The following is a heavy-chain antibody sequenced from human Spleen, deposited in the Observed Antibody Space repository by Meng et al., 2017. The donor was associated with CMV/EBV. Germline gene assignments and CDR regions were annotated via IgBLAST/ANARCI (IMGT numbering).Heavy chain of an antibody. V-gene: IGHV1-69*05. Sequence: SVKVSCKASGGTFSSYAISWVRQAPGQGLEWMGGIIPIFGTANYAQKFQGRVTITTDESTSTAYMELSSLRSEDTAVYYCASVATQVGFPYYYAMDVWGQGTTVTVSS. CDR2: IIPIFGTA. D-gene: IGHD1-26*01. CDR3: ASVATQVGFPYYYAMDV. CDR1: GGTFSSYA. J-gene: IGHJ6*02.